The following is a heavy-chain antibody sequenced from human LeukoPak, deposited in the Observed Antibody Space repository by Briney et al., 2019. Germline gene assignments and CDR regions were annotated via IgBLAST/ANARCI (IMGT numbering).Heavy chain of an antibody. CDR2: FDPEDGET. V-gene: IGHV1-24*01. CDR1: GYTLTELS. CDR3: ATGYYDSSGYYPPDY. J-gene: IGHJ4*02. D-gene: IGHD3-22*01. Sequence: ASVKVSCKVSGYTLTELSMHWVRQAPGKGLGWMGGFDPEDGETIYAQKFQGRVTMTEDTSTDTAYMELSSLRSEDTAVYYCATGYYDSSGYYPPDYWGQGTLVTVSS.